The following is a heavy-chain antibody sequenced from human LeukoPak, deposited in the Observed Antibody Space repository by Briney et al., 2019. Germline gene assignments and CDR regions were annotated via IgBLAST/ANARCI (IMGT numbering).Heavy chain of an antibody. CDR3: AREDPQTTVPEGLDV. CDR2: IYFSGAT. D-gene: IGHD4-17*01. V-gene: IGHV4-59*01. Sequence: SETLSLTCTVSGGSISRYYWSWIRQPPGKGLEWIDIYFSGATNYNPSLKSRVTISVDTSKNPFSLKLSSVTAADTAVYYCAREDPQTTVPEGLDVWGQGTTVIVSS. J-gene: IGHJ6*02. CDR1: GGSISRYY.